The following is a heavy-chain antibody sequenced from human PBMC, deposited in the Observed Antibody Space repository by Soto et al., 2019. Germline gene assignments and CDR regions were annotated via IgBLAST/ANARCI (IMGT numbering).Heavy chain of an antibody. Sequence: KPSETLSLTCADYGGSFSGYYWSWIRQPPGKGLEWIGEINHSGSTNYNPSLKSRVTISVDTSKNQFSLKLSSVTAADTAVYYCARRKGTVTKTVYYYGMDVWGQGTTVTVSS. CDR2: INHSGST. J-gene: IGHJ6*02. V-gene: IGHV4-34*01. D-gene: IGHD4-17*01. CDR1: GGSFSGYY. CDR3: ARRKGTVTKTVYYYGMDV.